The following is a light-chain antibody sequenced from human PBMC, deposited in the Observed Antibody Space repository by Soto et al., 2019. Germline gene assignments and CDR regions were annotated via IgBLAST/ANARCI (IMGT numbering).Light chain of an antibody. J-gene: IGKJ2*01. CDR1: QSISSF. Sequence: DLQMTQSPSSLSASVGDRVTITCRASQSISSFLNWYQQKPGKAPNLLIYAASSLHSGVPSRFSGSGSGTDFTLTINSLQPEDFATYYCHQSYSVPFTFGRGTTLDIK. CDR3: HQSYSVPFT. CDR2: AAS. V-gene: IGKV1-39*01.